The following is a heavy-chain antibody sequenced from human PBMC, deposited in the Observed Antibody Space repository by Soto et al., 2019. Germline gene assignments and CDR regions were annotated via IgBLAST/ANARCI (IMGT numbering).Heavy chain of an antibody. Sequence: QVQLVESGGGVVQPGRSLRLSCAASGFTFNKYAMYWVRQAPGKGLEWMAVISDDGINTYYADSVKGRFTISRDNSKKTLYLQMNSLRPEDTAVYYCARGMITFGGYWGQGTLVTVSS. CDR3: ARGMITFGGY. CDR1: GFTFNKYA. D-gene: IGHD3-16*01. CDR2: ISDDGINT. J-gene: IGHJ4*02. V-gene: IGHV3-30-3*01.